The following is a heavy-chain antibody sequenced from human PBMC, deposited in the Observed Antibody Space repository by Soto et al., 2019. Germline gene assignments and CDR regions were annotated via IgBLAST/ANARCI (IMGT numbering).Heavy chain of an antibody. CDR1: GYTFTGYY. D-gene: IGHD3-10*01. J-gene: IGHJ4*02. Sequence: ASVKVSCKASGYTFTGYYMHWVRQAPGQGLEWMGWINPNSGGTNYAQKFQGWVTMTRDTSISTAYMELSRLRSDDTAVYYCARSAVMVRGVIIPVQFAYCGQGSLVTVSS. CDR2: INPNSGGT. V-gene: IGHV1-2*04. CDR3: ARSAVMVRGVIIPVQFAY.